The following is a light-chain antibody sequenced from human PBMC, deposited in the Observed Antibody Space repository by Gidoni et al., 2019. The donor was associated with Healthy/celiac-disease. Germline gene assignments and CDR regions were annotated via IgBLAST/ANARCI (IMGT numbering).Light chain of an antibody. CDR2: EGS. CDR1: SSDVGIYYL. V-gene: IGLV2-23*01. Sequence: QSALTQPASVSGSPGQSITISCTGTSSDVGIYYLVSWYQQHPGKAPKLIIYEGSKRPSGVSNRFSGSKSGNTASPTISGLQAEDEADYYCCSYAGNYVVFGGGTKLTVL. CDR3: CSYAGNYVV. J-gene: IGLJ2*01.